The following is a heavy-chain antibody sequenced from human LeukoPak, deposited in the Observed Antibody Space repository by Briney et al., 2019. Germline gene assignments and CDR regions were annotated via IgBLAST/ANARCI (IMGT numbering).Heavy chain of an antibody. D-gene: IGHD6-13*01. CDR3: ARDRYSSSSWGYDFDY. J-gene: IGHJ4*02. CDR2: IKQDGSEK. Sequence: GGSLRLSCAASGFTFSSYWMSWVRQAPGKGLEWVANIKQDGSEKYYVDSVKGRFTISRDNAKNSLYLQMNSLRAEDTAVYYCARDRYSSSSWGYDFDYWGQGTLVTVSS. CDR1: GFTFSSYW. V-gene: IGHV3-7*01.